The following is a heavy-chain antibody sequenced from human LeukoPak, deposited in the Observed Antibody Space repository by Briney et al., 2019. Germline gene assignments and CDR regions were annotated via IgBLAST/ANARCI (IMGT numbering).Heavy chain of an antibody. CDR1: GGSFSGYY. Sequence: SETLSLTCAVYGGSFSGYYWSWIRQPPGKRLEWIGEINHSGSTNYNPSLKSRVTISVDTSKNQFSLKLSSVTAADTAVYYCARLRITMVRGAKGYGMDVWGKGTTVTVSS. V-gene: IGHV4-34*01. CDR3: ARLRITMVRGAKGYGMDV. D-gene: IGHD3-10*01. J-gene: IGHJ6*04. CDR2: INHSGST.